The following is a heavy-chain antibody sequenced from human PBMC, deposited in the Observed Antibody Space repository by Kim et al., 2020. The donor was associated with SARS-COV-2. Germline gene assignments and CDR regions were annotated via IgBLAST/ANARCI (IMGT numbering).Heavy chain of an antibody. CDR3: AKDEKPPEYDGDMVYYYGLDL. CDR2: IWYDGGNK. V-gene: IGHV3-33*06. J-gene: IGHJ6*02. D-gene: IGHD4-17*01. Sequence: GGSLRLSCAASGFTFSSYGMHWVRQAPGKGLEWVANIWYDGGNKYYADSVKGRFTISRDNSKNALYLEMNSLRVEDTAIYYCAKDEKPPEYDGDMVYYYGLDLWGQGTTVTVSS. CDR1: GFTFSSYG.